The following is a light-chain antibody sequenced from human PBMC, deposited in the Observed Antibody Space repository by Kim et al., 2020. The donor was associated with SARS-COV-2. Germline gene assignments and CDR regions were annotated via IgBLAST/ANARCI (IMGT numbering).Light chain of an antibody. CDR3: SSFTRSTSLV. V-gene: IGLV2-14*03. CDR2: DVS. Sequence: GRSFTIACTGTSNDVGAYGYVSWDQQHPAEAPKLILYDVSKWPSGVSNRFSGSKSGNTASLTISGLQAEDDADYYCSSFTRSTSLVFGGGTPLTVL. J-gene: IGLJ3*02. CDR1: SNDVGAYGY.